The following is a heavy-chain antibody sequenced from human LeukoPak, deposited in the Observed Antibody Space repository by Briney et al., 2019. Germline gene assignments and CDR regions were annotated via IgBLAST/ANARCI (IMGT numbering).Heavy chain of an antibody. J-gene: IGHJ5*02. D-gene: IGHD3-10*01. V-gene: IGHV4-59*11. Sequence: SETLSLTCTVSGGSISSHYWTWIRQPPGKGLEWIGFISYSGTTKYNPSLKSRVTISGDTSKNQVSLNLNSVTAADTAVYYCAGSFYYYGSGSYSSWGQGTLVTVSS. CDR1: GGSISSHY. CDR2: ISYSGTT. CDR3: AGSFYYYGSGSYSS.